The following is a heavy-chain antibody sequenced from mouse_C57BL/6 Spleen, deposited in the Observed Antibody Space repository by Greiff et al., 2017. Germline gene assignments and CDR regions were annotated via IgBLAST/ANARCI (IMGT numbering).Heavy chain of an antibody. V-gene: IGHV1-53*01. CDR2: INPSNGGT. J-gene: IGHJ3*01. Sequence: QVHVKQSGTELVKPGASVKLSCKASGYTFTSYWMHWVKQRPGQGLEWLGNINPSNGGTNYNEKFKSKATLTVDKSSSTAYMQLSSLTSEDSAVYYCARGGGDYFPFAYWGQGTLVTVSA. CDR3: ARGGGDYFPFAY. CDR1: GYTFTSYW. D-gene: IGHD2-4*01.